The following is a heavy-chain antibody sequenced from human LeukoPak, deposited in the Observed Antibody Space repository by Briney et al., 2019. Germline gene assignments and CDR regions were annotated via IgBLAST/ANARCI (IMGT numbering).Heavy chain of an antibody. D-gene: IGHD6-13*01. Sequence: ASVNDSCKASGYSFINYYIHWVRQAPGQGLEWIGLINPTGTGTLYAQKFQGRVTMTRDMSTSTAYMELSRLRSDDTAVYYCAREVRAATGTSLDYWGQGTLVTVSS. CDR3: AREVRAATGTSLDY. J-gene: IGHJ4*02. V-gene: IGHV1-46*01. CDR1: GYSFINYY. CDR2: INPTGTGT.